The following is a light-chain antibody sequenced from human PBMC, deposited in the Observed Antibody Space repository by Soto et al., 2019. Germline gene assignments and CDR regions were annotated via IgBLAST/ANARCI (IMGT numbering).Light chain of an antibody. CDR1: QGISSY. V-gene: IGKV1-9*01. Sequence: IPLTQSPSSLSASVGDRVTITCRASQGISSYLAWYQQKPGKAPKLLIYAASTLQSGVPSRLSGSGSGTDFTLTISSLQPEDFATYYCQQLNSYPRTFGQGTKLEIK. CDR3: QQLNSYPRT. CDR2: AAS. J-gene: IGKJ2*01.